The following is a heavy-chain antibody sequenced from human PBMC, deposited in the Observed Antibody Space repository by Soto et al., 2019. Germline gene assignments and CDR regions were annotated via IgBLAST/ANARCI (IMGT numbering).Heavy chain of an antibody. V-gene: IGHV4-34*01. Sequence: QVQLQQWGAGLLKPSETLSLTCAVYGGSFSGYYWSWIRQPPGKGLEWIGEINHSGSTNYNPSLKSRVTIPVDTAKIQFSLKLSSVTAADKAVYYCARDRRLITMVRGVSLWFDPCGQEPLVTVSS. CDR2: INHSGST. CDR3: ARDRRLITMVRGVSLWFDP. J-gene: IGHJ5*02. D-gene: IGHD3-10*01. CDR1: GGSFSGYY.